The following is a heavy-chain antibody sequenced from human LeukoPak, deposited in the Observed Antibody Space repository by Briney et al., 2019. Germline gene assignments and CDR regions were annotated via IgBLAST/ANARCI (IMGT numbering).Heavy chain of an antibody. Sequence: SETLSLTCTVSGGSISSSSYYWGWIRQPPGKGLEWIGTIYHSGSTYYNPSLKSRVTISVDTSKNQFSLKLNSVTAADTAQYYCSRASSTSYYDYWGQGTLVTVSS. CDR3: SRASSTSYYDY. V-gene: IGHV4-39*07. CDR1: GGSISSSSYY. CDR2: IYHSGST. J-gene: IGHJ4*02. D-gene: IGHD6-19*01.